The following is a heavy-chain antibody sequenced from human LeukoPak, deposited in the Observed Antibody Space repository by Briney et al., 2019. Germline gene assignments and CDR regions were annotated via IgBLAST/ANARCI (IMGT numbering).Heavy chain of an antibody. CDR1: GGSFSGYY. V-gene: IGHV4-34*01. CDR2: INHSGST. CDR3: ARAGPYGDYGY. D-gene: IGHD4-17*01. J-gene: IGHJ4*02. Sequence: PSETLSLTCAVYGGSFSGYYWSWIRQPPGKGLEWIGEINHSGSTNYNPSLKSRVTISVDTSKNQFSLKLSSVIAADTAVYYCARAGPYGDYGYWGQGTLVTVSS.